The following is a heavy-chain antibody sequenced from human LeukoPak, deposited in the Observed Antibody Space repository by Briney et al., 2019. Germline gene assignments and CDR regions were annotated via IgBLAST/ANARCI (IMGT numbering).Heavy chain of an antibody. J-gene: IGHJ5*02. CDR1: GGSISSGSYY. D-gene: IGHD1-26*01. V-gene: IGHV4-61*02. Sequence: PSQTLSLTCTVSGGSISSGSYYWSWIRQPAGKGLEWIGRIYSSGSTNYNPSLKSRVTISLDTSKNQFSLKLSSVTAADTAVYYCAREVRSAWASFDPWGQGTLVTVSS. CDR2: IYSSGST. CDR3: AREVRSAWASFDP.